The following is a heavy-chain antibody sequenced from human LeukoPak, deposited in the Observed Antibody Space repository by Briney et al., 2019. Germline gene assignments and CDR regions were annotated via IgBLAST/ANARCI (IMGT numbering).Heavy chain of an antibody. V-gene: IGHV3-21*01. D-gene: IGHD3-3*01. CDR2: ITSSSTYI. CDR3: ARASSLYDFWSGYYLSYFDY. J-gene: IGHJ4*02. Sequence: GGSLRLSCAASGFTFSRYTVNWVRQAPGKGLEWVSSITSSSTYIYYADSVKGRFTISRDNAKNSLYLQMNSLRAEDTAVYYCARASSLYDFWSGYYLSYFDYWGQGTLVTVSS. CDR1: GFTFSRYT.